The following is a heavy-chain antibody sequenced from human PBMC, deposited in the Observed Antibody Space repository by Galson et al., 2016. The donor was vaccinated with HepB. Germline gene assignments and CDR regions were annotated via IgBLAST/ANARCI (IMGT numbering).Heavy chain of an antibody. CDR3: AAEPRFSFFGVYDY. D-gene: IGHD3-3*01. CDR1: GFTFTNYA. CDR2: ISAGGYDT. Sequence: SLRLSCAASGFTFTNYAMSWFRQAPGKGLKWVSGISAGGYDTYFADFVKGRFSISKDSSKNTLYLQMNSLRADDTAVYYCAAEPRFSFFGVYDYWAREPWSSSPQ. J-gene: IGHJ4*02. V-gene: IGHV3-23*01.